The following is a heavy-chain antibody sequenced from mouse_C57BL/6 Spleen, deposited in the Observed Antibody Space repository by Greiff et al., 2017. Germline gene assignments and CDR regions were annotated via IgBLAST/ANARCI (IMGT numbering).Heavy chain of an antibody. CDR1: GFTFSDYG. D-gene: IGHD1-1*01. CDR2: ISSGSSTI. Sequence: EVNVVESGGGLVKPGGSLKLSCAASGFTFSDYGMHWVRQAPEKGLEWVAYISSGSSTIYYADTVKGRFTISRDNAKNTLFLQMTSLRSEDTAMYYCAIYDPAWFAYWGQGTLVTVSA. V-gene: IGHV5-17*01. J-gene: IGHJ3*01. CDR3: AIYDPAWFAY.